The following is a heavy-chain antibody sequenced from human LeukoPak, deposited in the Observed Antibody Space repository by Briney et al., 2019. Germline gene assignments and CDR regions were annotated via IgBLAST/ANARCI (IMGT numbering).Heavy chain of an antibody. CDR2: ISRVSANI. D-gene: IGHD2-8*01. V-gene: IGHV3-9*01. J-gene: IGHJ6*02. Sequence: SLRLACPAPGFTVDEYVVEWVRQVPASVMEWVAGISRVSANIAYGDSGRGRFTICRDNAKTSLYLTMNSLTSEDTALYYCARDFCTACNYYFYGMDVWGRGTTVTVSS. CDR3: ARDFCTACNYYFYGMDV. CDR1: GFTVDEYV.